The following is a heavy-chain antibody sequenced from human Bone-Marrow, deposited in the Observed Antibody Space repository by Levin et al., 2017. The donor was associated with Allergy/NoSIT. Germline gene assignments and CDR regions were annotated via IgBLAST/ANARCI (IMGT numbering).Heavy chain of an antibody. CDR3: AKDLRQGYSSGSYYFDY. J-gene: IGHJ4*02. D-gene: IGHD5-18*01. Sequence: GGSLRLSCAASGFTFSSYAMSWVRQAPGKGLEWVSAMSGSGVSTHYADSVKGRFTISRDNSKNTLYLQMNSLGAEDTAVYYCAKDLRQGYSSGSYYFDYWGQGTLVTVSS. V-gene: IGHV3-23*01. CDR1: GFTFSSYA. CDR2: MSGSGVST.